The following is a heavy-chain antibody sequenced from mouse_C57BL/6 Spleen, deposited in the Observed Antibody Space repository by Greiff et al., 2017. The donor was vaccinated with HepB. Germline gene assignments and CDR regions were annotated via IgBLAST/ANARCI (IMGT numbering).Heavy chain of an antibody. CDR1: GFTLSSYA. V-gene: IGHV5-9-1*02. Sequence: EVQVVESGEGLVKPGGSLKLSCAASGFTLSSYAMSWVRQTPEKRLEWVAYISSGGDYIYYADTVKGRFTISRDNARNTLYLQMSSLKSEDTAMYYCMRVTGSFFDYWGQDTTLTVSS. D-gene: IGHD2-1*01. J-gene: IGHJ2*01. CDR3: MRVTGSFFDY. CDR2: ISSGGDYI.